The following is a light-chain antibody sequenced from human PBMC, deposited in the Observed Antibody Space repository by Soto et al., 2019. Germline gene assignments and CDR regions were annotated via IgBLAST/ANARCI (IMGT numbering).Light chain of an antibody. J-gene: IGKJ5*01. CDR3: QQTRSGIT. CDR2: AAS. V-gene: IGKV1-6*01. CDR1: QGIRND. Sequence: IQMTQSPSSLSASVGDRVTITCRASQGIRNDLGWYQQKPGKAPKLLIYAASSLQSGVPSRFSGSGSGTDFTLTIDTLQPDDFASYYCQQTRSGITFGQGTRLEIK.